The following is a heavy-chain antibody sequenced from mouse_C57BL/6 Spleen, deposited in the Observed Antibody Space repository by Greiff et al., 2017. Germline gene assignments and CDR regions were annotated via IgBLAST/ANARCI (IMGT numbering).Heavy chain of an antibody. CDR3: VQGAY. V-gene: IGHV1-50*01. CDR2: IGPSDSYT. D-gene: IGHD3-2*02. J-gene: IGHJ3*01. CDR1: GYTFTSYW. Sequence: QVQLQQPGAELVKPGASVKLSCKASGYTFTSYWMQWVKQRPGQGLEWIGEIGPSDSYTNYNQKFKGKATLTVDTSSSTAYMQLSSLTSEDSAFYYCVQGAYWGQGTLVTVSA.